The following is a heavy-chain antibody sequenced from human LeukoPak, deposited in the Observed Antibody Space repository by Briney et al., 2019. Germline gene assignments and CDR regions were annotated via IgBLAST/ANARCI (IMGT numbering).Heavy chain of an antibody. CDR2: IYHSGST. Sequence: PSETLSLTCTVSGGSIGTYYWGWLRQSPGKGLEWIGYIYHSGSTNYNPSLKSRVTMSVDTSKNQFSLKVTSVTAADTAVYYCAGIRLGFGPDYWGQGTLLTVSS. J-gene: IGHJ4*02. CDR1: GGSIGTYY. V-gene: IGHV4-59*12. CDR3: AGIRLGFGPDY. D-gene: IGHD3-10*01.